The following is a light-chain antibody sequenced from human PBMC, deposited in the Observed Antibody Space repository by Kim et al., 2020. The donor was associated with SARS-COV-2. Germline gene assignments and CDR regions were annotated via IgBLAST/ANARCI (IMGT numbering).Light chain of an antibody. Sequence: SSELTQDPAVSVALGQTVRVTCRGDSLRSYYATWYQQKAGQAPALVVYGKNNRPTGNPDRFSGSSAGNTASLTTTGAQADDEADYYSMSRGTSGAVVFGGGTQLTVL. V-gene: IGLV3-19*01. CDR2: GKN. J-gene: IGLJ2*01. CDR1: SLRSYY. CDR3: MSRGTSGAVV.